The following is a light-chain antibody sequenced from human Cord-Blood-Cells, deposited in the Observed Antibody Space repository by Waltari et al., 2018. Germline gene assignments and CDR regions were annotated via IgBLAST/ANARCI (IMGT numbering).Light chain of an antibody. Sequence: HSALTQPASVSGSPRQSITTSCTATSSDAGVYNYVSWYQQHPGKAPKLMIYDLSNLPSGVSNRFSGSKSGNTASLTISGLQAEDEADYYCRSYTSSYYVFGTGTKVTVL. CDR2: DLS. J-gene: IGLJ1*01. CDR1: SSDAGVYNY. V-gene: IGLV2-14*01. CDR3: RSYTSSYYV.